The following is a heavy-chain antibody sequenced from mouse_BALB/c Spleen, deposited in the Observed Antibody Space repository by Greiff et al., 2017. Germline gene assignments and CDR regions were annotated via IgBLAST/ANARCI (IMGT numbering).Heavy chain of an antibody. J-gene: IGHJ2*01. CDR1: GFTFSSYG. Sequence: EVQVVESGGDLVKPGGSLKLSCAASGFTFSSYGMSWVRQTPDKRLEWVATISSGGSYTYYPDSVKGRFTISRDNAKNTLYLQMSSLKSEDTAMYYGGRHRGGEYFDDGGEGTTLTVSS. CDR2: ISSGGSYT. V-gene: IGHV5-6*01. D-gene: IGHD1-1*02. CDR3: GRHRGGEYFDD.